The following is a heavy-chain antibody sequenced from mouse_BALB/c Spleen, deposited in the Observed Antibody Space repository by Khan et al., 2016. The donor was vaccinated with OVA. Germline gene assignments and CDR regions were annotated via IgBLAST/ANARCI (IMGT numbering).Heavy chain of an antibody. J-gene: IGHJ3*01. CDR1: GYSFTSDL. V-gene: IGHV1-5*01. CDR3: ARGGYSSFAY. CDR2: IYPGNSDT. D-gene: IGHD1-3*01. Sequence: DVQLQESGTVLARPGASVKISCKASGYSFTSDLIHWVKQRPGQGLEWIGDIYPGNSDTTYNQKFKDKAKLTADTSANTAYMELSSLTNEDSAVYYGARGGYSSFAYWGQGTLVTVSA.